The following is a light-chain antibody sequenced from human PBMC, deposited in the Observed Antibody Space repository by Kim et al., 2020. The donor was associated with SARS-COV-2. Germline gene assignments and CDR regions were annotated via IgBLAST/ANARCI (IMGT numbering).Light chain of an antibody. CDR3: QAWDRSTVV. V-gene: IGLV3-1*01. CDR1: KLGDKY. CDR2: QDS. J-gene: IGLJ2*01. Sequence: SYELTQPPSVSVSPGQTASITCSGDKLGDKYACWYQQKPGQSPVLVIYQDSKRPSGIPERFSGSNFGNTATLTISGTQAMDEADYYCQAWDRSTVVFGGG.